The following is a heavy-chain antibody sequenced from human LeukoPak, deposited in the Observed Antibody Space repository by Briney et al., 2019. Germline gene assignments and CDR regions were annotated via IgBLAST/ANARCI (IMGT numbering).Heavy chain of an antibody. V-gene: IGHV1-69*04. CDR2: IIPILGIA. Sequence: SVKVSCKASGGTFRSYAISWVRQAPGQGLGWMGRIIPILGIANYAQKFQGRVTITADKSTSTAYMELSSLRSEDTAVYYCARDSPEYYFDYWGQGTLVTVSS. J-gene: IGHJ4*02. CDR1: GGTFRSYA. D-gene: IGHD1-14*01. CDR3: ARDSPEYYFDY.